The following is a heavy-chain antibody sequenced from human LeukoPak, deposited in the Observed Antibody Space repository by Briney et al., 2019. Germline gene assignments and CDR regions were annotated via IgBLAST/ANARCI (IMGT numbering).Heavy chain of an antibody. CDR1: GFTFSRSA. J-gene: IGHJ4*02. CDR3: VSLGYSSSSVRY. D-gene: IGHD6-6*01. V-gene: IGHV3-30*04. CDR2: ISYDGGNK. Sequence: GRSLRLSCAASGFTFSRSAMHWVRQAPGKGLEWVAIISYDGGNKYYADSVKGRFTISRDNSKTTLYLQMNSLRAEDTAVYFCVSLGYSSSSVRYWGQGTLVTVSS.